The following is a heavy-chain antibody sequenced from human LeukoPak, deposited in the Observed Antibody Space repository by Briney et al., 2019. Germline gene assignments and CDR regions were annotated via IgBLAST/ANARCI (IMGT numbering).Heavy chain of an antibody. Sequence: PGGSLRLSCAASGFIVSIRYMKGVRHARGKGREGVSDLNWNGGSTVYGDSVKGRFTISRDNPNHPLYLQMNSLRAEDTALYYCARVYELREEDYYYYYMHVWGKGTTLTVPS. CDR1: GFIVSIRY. V-gene: IGHV3-20*04. J-gene: IGHJ6*03. D-gene: IGHD5/OR15-5a*01. CDR2: LNWNGGST. CDR3: ARVYELREEDYYYYYMHV.